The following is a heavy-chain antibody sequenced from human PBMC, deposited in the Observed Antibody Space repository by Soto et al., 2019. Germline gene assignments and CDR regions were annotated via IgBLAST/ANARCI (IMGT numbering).Heavy chain of an antibody. CDR3: ARDSLSSGWYRGWSWFDP. J-gene: IGHJ5*02. Sequence: PSETLSLTCTFSGCSISSYYWSWIRQPPGKGLEWIGYIYYSGSTNYNPSLKSRVTISVDTSKNQFSLKLSSVTAADTAVYYCARDSLSSGWYRGWSWFDPWGQGTLVTVSS. CDR2: IYYSGST. CDR1: GCSISSYY. D-gene: IGHD6-19*01. V-gene: IGHV4-59*01.